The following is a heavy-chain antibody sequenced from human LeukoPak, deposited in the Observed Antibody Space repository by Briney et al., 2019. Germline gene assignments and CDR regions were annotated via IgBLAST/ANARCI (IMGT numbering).Heavy chain of an antibody. Sequence: PSETLSFTCTVSGGSISSYYWSWIRQPPGKGLEWIGYIYYNGSTNYNPSLKSRVTISLDTSKNQFSLKLSSVTAADTAVYYCARHGSYRYYFDYWGQGTLVTVSS. V-gene: IGHV4-59*08. CDR1: GGSISSYY. CDR3: ARHGSYRYYFDY. CDR2: IYYNGST. D-gene: IGHD3-10*01. J-gene: IGHJ4*02.